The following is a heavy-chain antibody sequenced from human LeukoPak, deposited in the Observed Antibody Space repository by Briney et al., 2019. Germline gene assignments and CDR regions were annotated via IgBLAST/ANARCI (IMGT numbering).Heavy chain of an antibody. CDR1: GFTFSSHA. V-gene: IGHV3-23*01. Sequence: PGGSLRLSCAASGFTFSSHAMNWVRRAPGKGLEWVSVVGGSSYYTHYADSVKGRFTISRDNSKNTLYLQMNSLRAEDTAVYYCARSTGTSDYYYMDVWGKGTTVTVSS. J-gene: IGHJ6*03. D-gene: IGHD1-1*01. CDR2: VGGSSYYT. CDR3: ARSTGTSDYYYMDV.